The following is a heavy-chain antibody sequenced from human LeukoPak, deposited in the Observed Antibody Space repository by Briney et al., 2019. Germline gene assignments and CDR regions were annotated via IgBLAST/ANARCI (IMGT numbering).Heavy chain of an antibody. CDR1: GFTFNS. CDR3: AKHGRGYYFDY. V-gene: IGHV3-30*02. Sequence: GGSLRLSCAASGFTFNSIHWVRQAPGKGLEWVAFIRYDGSNEYYADSVTGRFTISRDNSKNTLYLQMNSLRAEDTAVYYCAKHGRGYYFDYWGQGTLVTVSS. J-gene: IGHJ4*02. CDR2: IRYDGSNE.